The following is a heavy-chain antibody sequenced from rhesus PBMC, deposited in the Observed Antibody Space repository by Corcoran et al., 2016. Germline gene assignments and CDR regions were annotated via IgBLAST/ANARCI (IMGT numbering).Heavy chain of an antibody. D-gene: IGHD1-44*01. V-gene: IGHV4S11*01. Sequence: QVQLQESGPGLVRPSETLSLTCAVSGGSISSNYWSWIRLAPGRGMEWIGYIYGSGRHDYHPSLKNRVTPAVDTSKSQLSLKLTAVTAADTAVFYCARQGGTYNRFDVWGPGVLVTVSS. J-gene: IGHJ5-1*01. CDR3: ARQGGTYNRFDV. CDR1: GGSISSNY. CDR2: IYGSGRH.